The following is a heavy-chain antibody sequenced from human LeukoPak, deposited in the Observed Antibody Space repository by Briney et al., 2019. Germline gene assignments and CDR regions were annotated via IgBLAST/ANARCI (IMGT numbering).Heavy chain of an antibody. Sequence: ASVTVSCTASGYTFTSYYMHWVRQAPGQGLEWMGIINPSGGSTSYAQKFQGRVTMTRDTSTSTVYMELSSLRSEDTAVYYCARDNYYGSGSPGPCDYWGQGTLVTVSS. V-gene: IGHV1-46*01. D-gene: IGHD3-10*01. J-gene: IGHJ4*02. CDR3: ARDNYYGSGSPGPCDY. CDR2: INPSGGST. CDR1: GYTFTSYY.